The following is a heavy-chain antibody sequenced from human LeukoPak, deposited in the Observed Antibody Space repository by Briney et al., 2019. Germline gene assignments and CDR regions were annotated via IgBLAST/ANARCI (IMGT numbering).Heavy chain of an antibody. Sequence: GGSLRLSCAASEFTFSGYWMNWVRQAPGKGPEWVANINQDGSEKHYVDSVKGRFTISRDNAKNSLYLQMNSLRAEDTAVYYCARDESSGSYVYFDYWGQGTLVTVSS. CDR3: ARDESSGSYVYFDY. CDR2: INQDGSEK. CDR1: EFTFSGYW. D-gene: IGHD1-26*01. J-gene: IGHJ4*02. V-gene: IGHV3-7*01.